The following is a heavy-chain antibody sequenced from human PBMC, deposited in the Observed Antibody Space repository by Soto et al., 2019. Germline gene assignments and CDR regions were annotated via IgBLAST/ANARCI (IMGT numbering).Heavy chain of an antibody. CDR1: GGSFSGYY. Sequence: LSLTCAVYGGSFSGYYWSWIRQPLGKGLEWIGEINHSGSTNYNPSLKSRVTISVDTSKNQFSLKLSSVTAADTAVYYCARAGRRGYGIYYFDYWGQGTLVTVSS. CDR3: ARAGRRGYGIYYFDY. CDR2: INHSGST. J-gene: IGHJ4*02. V-gene: IGHV4-34*01. D-gene: IGHD5-18*01.